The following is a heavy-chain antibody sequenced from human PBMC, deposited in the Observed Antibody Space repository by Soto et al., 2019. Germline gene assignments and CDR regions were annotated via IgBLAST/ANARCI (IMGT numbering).Heavy chain of an antibody. J-gene: IGHJ6*02. Sequence: GSLRLSCAASGLSLSSYSMNWVRQAPGKGLEWVSSISSSSSYIYYADSVKGRFTISRDNAKNSLYLQMNSLRAEDTAVYYCASGYDFWRGYYTPYYYYGMDVWGRGTTVTVSS. CDR2: ISSSSSYI. D-gene: IGHD3-3*01. CDR3: ASGYDFWRGYYTPYYYYGMDV. CDR1: GLSLSSYS. V-gene: IGHV3-21*01.